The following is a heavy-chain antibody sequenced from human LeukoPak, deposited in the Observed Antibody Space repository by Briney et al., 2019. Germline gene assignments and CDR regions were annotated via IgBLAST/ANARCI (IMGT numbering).Heavy chain of an antibody. J-gene: IGHJ4*02. D-gene: IGHD3-10*01. CDR2: ISWNSDSI. Sequence: GGSLRLSCAASGFTFDDYAMNWVRQAPGKGLEWVSGISWNSDSIGFADSVKGRFTISRDNAKNSLYLQMNSLRAEDTALYYCANSHYYGSGSYFSYWGQGTLVTVSS. CDR3: ANSHYYGSGSYFSY. V-gene: IGHV3-9*01. CDR1: GFTFDDYA.